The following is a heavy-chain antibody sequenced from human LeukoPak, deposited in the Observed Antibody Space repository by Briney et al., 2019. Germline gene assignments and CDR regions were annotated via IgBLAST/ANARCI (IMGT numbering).Heavy chain of an antibody. CDR2: IFYSGRT. J-gene: IGHJ5*02. CDR3: ARSAAVAGSSGWFDP. V-gene: IGHV4-59*01. Sequence: SEALSLTCTVSGGSISSYYWYWIRQPPGKGLESVGYIFYSGRTNYNPSLKSRVTISVDTSKNQFSLKLNSVTAADTAVYFCARSAAVAGSSGWFDPWGQGTLVTVSS. D-gene: IGHD6-19*01. CDR1: GGSISSYY.